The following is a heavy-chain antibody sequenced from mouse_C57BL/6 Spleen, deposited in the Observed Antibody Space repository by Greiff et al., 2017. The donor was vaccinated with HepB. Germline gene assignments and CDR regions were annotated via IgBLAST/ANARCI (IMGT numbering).Heavy chain of an antibody. CDR2: IDPSDSYT. CDR1: GYTFTSYW. CDR3: ARGGRKLGIFDY. J-gene: IGHJ2*01. Sequence: QVQLQQPGAELVMPGASVKLSCKASGYTFTSYWMHWVKQRPGQGLEWIGEIDPSDSYTNYNQKFKGKSPLTVDKSSSTAYMQLSSLTSEDSAVYYCARGGRKLGIFDYWGQGTTLTVSS. D-gene: IGHD4-1*01. V-gene: IGHV1-69*01.